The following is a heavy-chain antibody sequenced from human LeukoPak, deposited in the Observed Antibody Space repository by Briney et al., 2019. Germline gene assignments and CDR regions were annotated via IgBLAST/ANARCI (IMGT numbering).Heavy chain of an antibody. CDR1: GFTFSSYD. V-gene: IGHV3-23*01. CDR3: AKDHDSSGWPTFDY. D-gene: IGHD6-19*01. CDR2: IRGSGYYT. J-gene: IGHJ4*02. Sequence: GGSLSLSCEASGFTFSSYDMSWVRQAPGKGLEGVPVIRGSGYYTYYADSVKGRFTISRDNSKNTLYLEMNSLSAEDTAVYYCAKDHDSSGWPTFDYWGQGTLVTVSS.